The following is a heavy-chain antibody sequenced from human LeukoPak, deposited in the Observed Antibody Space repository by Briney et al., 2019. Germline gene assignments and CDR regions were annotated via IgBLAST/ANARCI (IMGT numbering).Heavy chain of an antibody. J-gene: IGHJ6*03. Sequence: GGPLRLPCAPSGFPFSSLNMNWLRQAPGKGREGFSSITSSSSYIYYADSVKGRFTISRDNPKNSLYLQLDSLRVEDTAEYYCARDPYSGNYGAYYYYYMDVWGKGTTVTVSS. V-gene: IGHV3-21*06. CDR3: ARDPYSGNYGAYYYYYMDV. CDR1: GFPFSSLN. CDR2: ITSSSSYI. D-gene: IGHD1-26*01.